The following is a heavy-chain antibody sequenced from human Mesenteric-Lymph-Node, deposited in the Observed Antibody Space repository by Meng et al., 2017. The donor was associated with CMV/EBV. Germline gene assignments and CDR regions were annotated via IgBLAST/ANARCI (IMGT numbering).Heavy chain of an antibody. Sequence: ASVKVSCKAFGYTFTNYDIKWVRQAPGQGLEWMGWISGYNGNTNYAQKFQGRVTMTTDTSTNTAYMELRSLRSDDTAVYYCARGETQRLPSRFDPWGQGTLVTVSS. CDR3: ARGETQRLPSRFDP. CDR1: GYTFTNYD. J-gene: IGHJ5*02. D-gene: IGHD6-25*01. V-gene: IGHV1-18*01. CDR2: ISGYNGNT.